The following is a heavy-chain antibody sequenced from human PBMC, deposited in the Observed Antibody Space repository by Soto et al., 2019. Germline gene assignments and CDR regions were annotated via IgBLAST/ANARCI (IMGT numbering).Heavy chain of an antibody. CDR3: ARGAEWFGGRMDV. CDR2: IYYNGRT. J-gene: IGHJ6*02. D-gene: IGHD3-10*01. V-gene: IGHV4-59*01. CDR1: GGSISSYY. Sequence: QVQLQESGPGLVKPSETLSLTCTVSGGSISSYYLTWIRQPPGKGLEWIGYIYYNGRTNYNPSLKRRVTISLDTSKNQFSMNLSSLTAADTAVYYGARGAEWFGGRMDVWGQGTTVTVSS.